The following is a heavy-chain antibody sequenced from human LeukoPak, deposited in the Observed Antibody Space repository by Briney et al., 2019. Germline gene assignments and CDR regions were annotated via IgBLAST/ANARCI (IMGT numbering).Heavy chain of an antibody. V-gene: IGHV1-3*01. Sequence: ASVKVSCKASGYTFTSYAMHWVRQAPGQRLEWMGWINAGNGNKKYSQKFQGRVTITRDTSVSTAYMELSSLRSEDMAVYDCAQGSGSYYIDPLGGGYWGQGTLVTVSS. CDR3: AQGSGSYYIDPLGGGY. D-gene: IGHD3-10*01. CDR1: GYTFTSYA. CDR2: INAGNGNK. J-gene: IGHJ4*02.